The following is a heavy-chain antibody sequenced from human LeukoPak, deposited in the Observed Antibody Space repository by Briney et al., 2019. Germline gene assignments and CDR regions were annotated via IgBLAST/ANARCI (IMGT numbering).Heavy chain of an antibody. Sequence: PGGSLRLSCAASGFTFSSYAMHWVRQAPGKGLEYVSGISSDGGSPFHVNSVKGRFTISRDNSKDTLYLQMGSLRAEDMAVYYCARECSSGGRCQYYFDYWGQGTLVTVSS. J-gene: IGHJ4*02. CDR2: ISSDGGSP. CDR1: GFTFSSYA. D-gene: IGHD2-15*01. V-gene: IGHV3-64*01. CDR3: ARECSSGGRCQYYFDY.